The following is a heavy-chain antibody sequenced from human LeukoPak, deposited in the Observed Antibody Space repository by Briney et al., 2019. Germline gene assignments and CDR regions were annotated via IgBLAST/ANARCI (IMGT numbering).Heavy chain of an antibody. D-gene: IGHD3-10*01. J-gene: IGHJ3*02. CDR1: GYSFTSYW. V-gene: IGHV5-51*01. CDR3: ARQPAILGDAFDI. CDR2: IYPGDSDT. Sequence: GASLKISCKGSGYSFTSYWIGWVRQMPGKGLEWMGIIYPGDSDTSYNPSFQGQVTISADKSISTAYLQWSSMNASDTAMYYCARQPAILGDAFDIWGQGTMVTVSS.